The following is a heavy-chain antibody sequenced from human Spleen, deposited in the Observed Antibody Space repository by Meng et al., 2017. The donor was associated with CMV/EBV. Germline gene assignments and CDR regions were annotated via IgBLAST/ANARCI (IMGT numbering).Heavy chain of an antibody. CDR1: LTCSSDG. J-gene: IGHJ3*02. V-gene: IGHV3-30*02. CDR3: ARGCKYCISTNSDAFDI. D-gene: IGHD2-2*01. CDR2: IRYDESNN. Sequence: LTCSSDGMHWVRQDPGKGLEWVAFIRYDESNNYYADSVKGRFTISRDNSKYTLYLQMNSLRAEDTAVYYCARGCKYCISTNSDAFDIWGQGTMVTVSS.